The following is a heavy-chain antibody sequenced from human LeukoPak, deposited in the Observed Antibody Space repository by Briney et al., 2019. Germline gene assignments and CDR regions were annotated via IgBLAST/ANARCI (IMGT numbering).Heavy chain of an antibody. Sequence: AETLSLTCTVCGGSISSYYWSWLRQPPGRGGEGIGYIYYSWSTNYNRSLKRRVTISVDTSKNQFSLKLIYVTAGATAGYYCATLTPQYYSDSSGTRGNSGAAYCGQGTLVTVPS. CDR2: IYYSWST. CDR3: ATLTPQYYSDSSGTRGNSGAAY. V-gene: IGHV4-59*08. CDR1: GGSISSYY. J-gene: IGHJ4*02. D-gene: IGHD3-22*01.